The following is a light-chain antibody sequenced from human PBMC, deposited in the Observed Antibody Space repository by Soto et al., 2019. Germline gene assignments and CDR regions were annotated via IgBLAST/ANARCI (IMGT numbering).Light chain of an antibody. J-gene: IGKJ1*01. CDR2: GAS. CDR1: QNVRTF. Sequence: GLKQSPATLSLSPGERATLSCRASQNVRTFLDWYQQKPGQAPRLLIYGASNRATGIPARFSGSGSGTDFTLTISSLEPEDFAVYYCHQHSHWPPWTFGQGTKVDIK. V-gene: IGKV3-11*01. CDR3: HQHSHWPPWT.